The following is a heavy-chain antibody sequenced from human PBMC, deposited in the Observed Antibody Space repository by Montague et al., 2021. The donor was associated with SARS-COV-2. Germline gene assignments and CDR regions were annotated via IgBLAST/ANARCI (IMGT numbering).Heavy chain of an antibody. CDR1: GGSITGYY. J-gene: IGHJ3*02. CDR2: IYGGGAV. CDR3: VRDHPYGGPRGAYDI. Sequence: SKTLSLTCTVSGGSITGYYWSWLRRSPGKGLEWIAYIYGGGAVNYNPSLGSRVTISTDTSKNQLSLKVNSVTAADTAVYYCVRDHPYGGPRGAYDIWGQGTVVTVSS. D-gene: IGHD4-23*01. V-gene: IGHV4-59*01.